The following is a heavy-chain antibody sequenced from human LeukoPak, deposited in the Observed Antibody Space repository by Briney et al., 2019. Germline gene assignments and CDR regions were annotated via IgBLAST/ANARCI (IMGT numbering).Heavy chain of an antibody. CDR1: GGTFNSFA. J-gene: IGHJ4*02. V-gene: IGHV1-18*01. Sequence: ASVKVSCKASGGTFNSFALSWVRQAPGQGLEWMGWISAYNGNTNYAQKLQGRVTMTTDTSTSTAYMELRSLRSDDTAVYYCARDLRSDNWNDGGWFDYWGQGTLVTVSS. CDR2: ISAYNGNT. D-gene: IGHD1-1*01. CDR3: ARDLRSDNWNDGGWFDY.